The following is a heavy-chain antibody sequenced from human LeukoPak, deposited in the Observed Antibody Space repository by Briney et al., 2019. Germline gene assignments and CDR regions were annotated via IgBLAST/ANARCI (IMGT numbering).Heavy chain of an antibody. Sequence: PSETLSLTCTVSGGSISSYYWSWIRQPPGKGLEWIGYIYYSGSTNYNPSLKSRVTISVDTSKNQFSLKLSSVTAADTAVYYCARWDGGSYRNYFDYWGQGTLVTVSS. D-gene: IGHD3-16*02. CDR1: GGSISSYY. V-gene: IGHV4-59*08. CDR2: IYYSGST. J-gene: IGHJ4*02. CDR3: ARWDGGSYRNYFDY.